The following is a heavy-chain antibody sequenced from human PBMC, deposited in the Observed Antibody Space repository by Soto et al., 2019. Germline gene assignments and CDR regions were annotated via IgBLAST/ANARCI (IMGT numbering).Heavy chain of an antibody. J-gene: IGHJ6*04. Sequence: QITLKESGPALVKPRQALTLTCTFSGFSLSTGGVGVGWIRQPPGKPREWLAHIYWDDGKRYRPSLKSRLTINKDNAKTHVILTMCNMNTVDTNTNYCAHGIGGSTGTNCYYAMDAWGEGTTVTVST. CDR3: AHGIGGSTGTNCYYAMDA. V-gene: IGHV2-5*02. D-gene: IGHD2-15*01. CDR1: GFSLSTGGVG. CDR2: IYWDDGK.